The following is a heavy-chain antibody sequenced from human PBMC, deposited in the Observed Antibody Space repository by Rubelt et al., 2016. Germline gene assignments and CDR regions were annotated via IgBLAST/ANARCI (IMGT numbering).Heavy chain of an antibody. CDR3: TRDPDGDHDFDY. D-gene: IGHD4-17*01. CDR1: GYTFTKYG. CDR2: IDTYNGQT. Sequence: QVQLVQSGAQVKKPGASVKVSCKASGYTFTKYGVSWVRQAPGQGLEWMGWIDTYNGQTNYPQKFRGRVTLTADTSTSTAYMGVRSLRADDTAVYYCTRDPDGDHDFDYWGQGTLVTVSS. J-gene: IGHJ4*02. V-gene: IGHV1-18*01.